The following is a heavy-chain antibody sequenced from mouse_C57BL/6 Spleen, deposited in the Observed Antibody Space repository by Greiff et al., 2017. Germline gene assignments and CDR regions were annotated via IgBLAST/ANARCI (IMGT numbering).Heavy chain of an antibody. D-gene: IGHD1-1*01. J-gene: IGHJ2*01. CDR3: TTYYYGSSYGFDY. CDR1: GFNIKDYY. V-gene: IGHV14-1*01. CDR2: IDPEDGDT. Sequence: VQLKQSGAELVRPGASVKLSCTASGFNIKDYYMHWVKQRPEQGLEWIGRIDPEDGDTEYAPKFQGKATMTADTSSNTAYLQLSSLTSEDTAVYYCTTYYYGSSYGFDYWGQGTTLTVSS.